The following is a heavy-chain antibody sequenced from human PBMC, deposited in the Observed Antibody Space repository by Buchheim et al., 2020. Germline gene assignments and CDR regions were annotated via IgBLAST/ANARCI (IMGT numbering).Heavy chain of an antibody. V-gene: IGHV3-21*01. CDR1: GFTFSSYS. Sequence: EVQLVESGGGLVKPGGSLRLSCAASGFTFSSYSMNWVRQAPGKGLEWVSSISSSSSYIYYADSVKGRFTISRDNAKNSLYLQMNSLRAEDTAVCYCARGVYCSSTSCYGSPFDYWGQGTL. J-gene: IGHJ4*02. D-gene: IGHD2-2*01. CDR2: ISSSSSYI. CDR3: ARGVYCSSTSCYGSPFDY.